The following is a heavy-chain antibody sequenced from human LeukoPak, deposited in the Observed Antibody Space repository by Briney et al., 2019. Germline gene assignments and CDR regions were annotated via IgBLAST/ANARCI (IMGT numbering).Heavy chain of an antibody. CDR2: VYHSGTT. CDR1: GYSISSGYY. J-gene: IGHJ4*02. V-gene: IGHV4-38-2*02. CDR3: ARTIDWNYDY. D-gene: IGHD1-7*01. Sequence: SETLSLTCTVSGYSISSGYYWGWVRQPPGKGLEYIGSVYHSGTTYYNPSLKSRVTISVDTSKNHFSLKLSSVTAADTAIYYCARTIDWNYDYWGQGTLVTVSS.